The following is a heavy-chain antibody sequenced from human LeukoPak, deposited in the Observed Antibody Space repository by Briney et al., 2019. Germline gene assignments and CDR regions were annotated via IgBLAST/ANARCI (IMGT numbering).Heavy chain of an antibody. V-gene: IGHV4-59*01. CDR3: AREYGYSSSWLVGGYFDY. J-gene: IGHJ4*02. Sequence: SETLPLTCTVSGGSISSYYWSWIRQPPGKGLEWIGYIYYSGSTNYNPSLKSRVTISVDTSKNQFSLKLSSVTAADTAVYYCAREYGYSSSWLVGGYFDYWGQGTLVTVSS. D-gene: IGHD6-13*01. CDR2: IYYSGST. CDR1: GGSISSYY.